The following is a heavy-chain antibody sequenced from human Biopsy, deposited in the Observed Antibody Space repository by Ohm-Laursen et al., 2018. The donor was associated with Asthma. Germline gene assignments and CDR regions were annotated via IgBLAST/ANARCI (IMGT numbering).Heavy chain of an antibody. D-gene: IGHD3-22*01. J-gene: IGHJ3*02. V-gene: IGHV3-30*03. Sequence: SLRLSCSASGFVFSQCGMHWVRQGPGKGLEWVALVSSDGHNKYYEDSVKGRFTISRDNSRNRLYLQINSLTVEDSAVYFCARQSGQEYGDSIPFDTWGQGTKVAVSS. CDR2: VSSDGHNK. CDR3: ARQSGQEYGDSIPFDT. CDR1: GFVFSQCG.